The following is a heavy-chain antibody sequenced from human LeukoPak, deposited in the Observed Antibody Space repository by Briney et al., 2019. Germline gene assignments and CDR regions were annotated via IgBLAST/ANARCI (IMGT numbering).Heavy chain of an antibody. Sequence: GGSLRLSCAASGFTVSSNYMSWVRQAPGKGLEWVAYINVITGYIYYADSLRGRFTISRDNAKKSLFLEMNSLRVEDTAVYYCARDRSGSSSVDDAFDIWGQGIMVTVSS. CDR2: INVITGYI. CDR3: ARDRSGSSSVDDAFDI. D-gene: IGHD1-26*01. V-gene: IGHV3-21*01. CDR1: GFTVSSNY. J-gene: IGHJ3*02.